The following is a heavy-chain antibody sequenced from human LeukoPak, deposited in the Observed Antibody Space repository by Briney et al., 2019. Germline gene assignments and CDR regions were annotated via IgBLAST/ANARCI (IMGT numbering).Heavy chain of an antibody. CDR3: ARAHFGVVII. CDR2: IYYSGST. D-gene: IGHD3-3*01. V-gene: IGHV4-61*01. CDR1: GGSISSGSYY. J-gene: IGHJ4*02. Sequence: SETLSLTCTVSGGSISSGSYYWSWIRQPPGKGLEWIGYIYYSGSTNYNPSLKSRVTISVDTSKNQFSLKLSSVTAADTAVYYCARAHFGVVIIWGQGTLVTVSS.